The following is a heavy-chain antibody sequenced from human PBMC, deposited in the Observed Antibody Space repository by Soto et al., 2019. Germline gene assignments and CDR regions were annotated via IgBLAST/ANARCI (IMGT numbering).Heavy chain of an antibody. CDR3: ARGMTPPGAPAWYYFDS. J-gene: IGHJ4*01. V-gene: IGHV4-4*07. CDR2: FSLSGTT. Sequence: SETLSLTCTVSGASITGSSSWSWIRQPAGKGLEWIGRFSLSGTTNYNPSLRSLVTMSADVSKNQFSLRLTSVTAADTALYYCARGMTPPGAPAWYYFDSWGHGTLVTVSS. D-gene: IGHD2-8*02. CDR1: GASITGSSS.